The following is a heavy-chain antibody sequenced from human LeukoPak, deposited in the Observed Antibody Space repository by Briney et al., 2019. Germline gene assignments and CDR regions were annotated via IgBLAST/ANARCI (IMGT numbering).Heavy chain of an antibody. CDR3: ARVTFWSGYYTHLDY. J-gene: IGHJ4*02. CDR2: IYTTGST. CDR1: GASISGYY. D-gene: IGHD3-3*01. Sequence: SESLSLTCTVSGASISGYYWSWIRQPAGKPLEWIGRIYTTGSTHYNPSLKSRVTMSVDTSKNQFSLKLSSVTAADTAVYYCARVTFWSGYYTHLDYWGQGTLVTVSS. V-gene: IGHV4-4*07.